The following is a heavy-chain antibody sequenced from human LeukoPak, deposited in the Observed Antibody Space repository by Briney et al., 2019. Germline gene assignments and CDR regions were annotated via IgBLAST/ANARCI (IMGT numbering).Heavy chain of an antibody. J-gene: IGHJ4*02. CDR1: GFIFRNAC. CDR2: IKSKTDDGTR. V-gene: IGHV3-15*01. CDR3: TTDKLERRNFDY. D-gene: IGHD1-1*01. Sequence: GGSLRLSCAASGFIFRNACMRCVREARGKGLEWVGRIKSKTDDGTRDYAAPVKGRFTISRDDSKNTLYLQMNSLKTEDTAVYYCTTDKLERRNFDYWGQGTLVTVSS.